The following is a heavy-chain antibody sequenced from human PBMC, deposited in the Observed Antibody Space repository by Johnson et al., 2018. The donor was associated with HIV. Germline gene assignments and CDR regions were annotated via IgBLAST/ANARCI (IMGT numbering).Heavy chain of an antibody. CDR3: TTDDLGVDAFDI. J-gene: IGHJ3*02. CDR1: GFTFSSYG. Sequence: HVQLVESGGGVVQPGGSLRLSCAASGFTFSSYGMHWVRQATGKGLEWVALISYVGSNKYYADSVKGRFTISRDNSKNTLYLQMNSLRAEDTAVYYCTTDDLGVDAFDIWGQGTMVTVSS. CDR2: ISYVGSNK. D-gene: IGHD3-16*01. V-gene: IGHV3-30*19.